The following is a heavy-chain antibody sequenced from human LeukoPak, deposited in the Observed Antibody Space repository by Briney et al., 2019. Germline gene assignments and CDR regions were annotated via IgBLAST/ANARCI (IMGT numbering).Heavy chain of an antibody. CDR2: ISSTGGTI. CDR1: GFTFSRYG. CDR3: APNDSGDFGLLAY. Sequence: GGSLRLSCAASGFTFSRYGMNWARQAPGKGLECVSYISSTGGTIYYADSVKGRFTISRDNAKDSLYLQMNSLRVEDTAVYYCAPNDSGDFGLLAYWGQGTLVTVSS. V-gene: IGHV3-48*01. J-gene: IGHJ4*02. D-gene: IGHD4-17*01.